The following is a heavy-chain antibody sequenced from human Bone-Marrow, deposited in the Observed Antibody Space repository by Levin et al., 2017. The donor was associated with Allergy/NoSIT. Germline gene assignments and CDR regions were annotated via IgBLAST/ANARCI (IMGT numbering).Heavy chain of an antibody. D-gene: IGHD3-3*01. CDR2: FKIEAAGGTT. CDR1: GFTFSNAW. CDR3: FDFWLGDGRDV. J-gene: IGHJ6*02. Sequence: GGSLRLSCAASGFTFSNAWLNWFRKPPGKGLEWVGRFKIEAAGGTTQYAAPVNDGFTISRDASKDTLYLQMNSPTREETAVYYCFDFWLGDGRDVWGQGTTVTVS. V-gene: IGHV3-15*07.